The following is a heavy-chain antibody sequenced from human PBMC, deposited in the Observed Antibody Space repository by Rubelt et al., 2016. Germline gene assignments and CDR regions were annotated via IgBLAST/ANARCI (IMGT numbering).Heavy chain of an antibody. CDR2: ISGSGGST. J-gene: IGHJ4*02. Sequence: GKGLEWVSAISGSGGSTSYADSVKGRFTISRDNAKNTLYLQMNSLRAEDTAVYYCAREELEFDYWGQGTLVTVSS. D-gene: IGHD1-1*01. V-gene: IGHV3-74*01. CDR3: AREELEFDY.